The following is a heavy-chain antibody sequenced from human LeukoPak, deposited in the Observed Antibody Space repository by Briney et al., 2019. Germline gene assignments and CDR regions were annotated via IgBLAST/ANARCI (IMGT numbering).Heavy chain of an antibody. V-gene: IGHV3-7*01. CDR3: AIWASDNY. CDR2: MDPSGTQK. J-gene: IGHJ4*02. CDR1: GFTFNRSW. D-gene: IGHD3-16*01. Sequence: PGGSLRLSCVVSGFTFNRSWMNRVRQAPGKGLEWVANMDPSGTQKRYVDSVTGRFTISKDNPGTSLYLEMNSLRADDTAIYYCAIWASDNYWGQGTLVTVSS.